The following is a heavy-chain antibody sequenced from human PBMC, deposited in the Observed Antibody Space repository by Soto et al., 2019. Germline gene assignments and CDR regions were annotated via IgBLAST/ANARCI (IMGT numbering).Heavy chain of an antibody. Sequence: QVQLQESGPGLVKPSQTLSLTCTVSGASISSGGYYWGWIRQHPGKGLEWIGFIYYIGTSYYNPSRESRITQSVDTSKNHSSLNLTSVTAADTAVYYCARVVLDVLSDRYGWYFDLWGRGTLVTVSS. CDR1: GASISSGGYY. CDR3: ARVVLDVLSDRYGWYFDL. D-gene: IGHD3-16*02. CDR2: IYYIGTS. J-gene: IGHJ2*01. V-gene: IGHV4-31*03.